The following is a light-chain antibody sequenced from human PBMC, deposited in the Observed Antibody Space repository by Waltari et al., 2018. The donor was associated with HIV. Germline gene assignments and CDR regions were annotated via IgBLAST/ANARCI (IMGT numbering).Light chain of an antibody. CDR1: QRVSDF. Sequence: ETVLTQSPARPSLSPGERATLSCRANQRVSDFLAWYRQTPGQPPRLLIYDASTRATGPPARFSGSGSGTDFTLTISSLEPEDIAVYYCQQRSHWPLTFGGGTKVEMK. CDR3: QQRSHWPLT. CDR2: DAS. J-gene: IGKJ4*01. V-gene: IGKV3-11*01.